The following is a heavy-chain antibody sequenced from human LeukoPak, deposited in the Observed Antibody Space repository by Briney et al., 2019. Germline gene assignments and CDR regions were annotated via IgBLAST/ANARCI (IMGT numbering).Heavy chain of an antibody. Sequence: GGSLRLSCAASGFTFTSYAMSWVRQAPGKELEWVSSIFGSGIDTQYADSVKGRFTISRDNSKNTLYLEMNSLRPEDTAIYYCAKDLISPRSVGSSEKLDYWGQGTLVTVSS. CDR3: AKDLISPRSVGSSEKLDY. D-gene: IGHD3-10*01. CDR1: GFTFTSYA. V-gene: IGHV3-23*01. J-gene: IGHJ4*02. CDR2: IFGSGIDT.